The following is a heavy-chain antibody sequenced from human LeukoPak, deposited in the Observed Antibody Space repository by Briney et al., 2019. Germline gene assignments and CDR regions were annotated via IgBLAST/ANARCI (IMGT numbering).Heavy chain of an antibody. D-gene: IGHD1-14*01. CDR3: AGNHAFDM. CDR2: IYTSGST. Sequence: PSDTLSLPCTVSGRSLSSYYWSWIRQPAGKGLEWIGRIYTSGSTNYNPSLKSRVTISVDKSKNQFSLKLSSVTAADTAVYYGAGNHAFDMWGQGTMVTASS. J-gene: IGHJ3*02. V-gene: IGHV4-4*07. CDR1: GRSLSSYY.